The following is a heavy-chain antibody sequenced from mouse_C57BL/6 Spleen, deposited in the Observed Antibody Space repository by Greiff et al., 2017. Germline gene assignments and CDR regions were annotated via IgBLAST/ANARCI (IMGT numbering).Heavy chain of an antibody. CDR3: AVYYGYPAWFAY. V-gene: IGHV1-74*01. Sequence: VQLQQPGAELVKPGASVQVSCKASGYTFTSYWMHWVKQRPGQGLEWIGRIHPSDSDTNYTQKFKGKATLTVAKSSSTAYMQLSSLTSADSAVYSCAVYYGYPAWFAYWGQGTLVTVSA. CDR1: GYTFTSYW. J-gene: IGHJ3*01. CDR2: IHPSDSDT. D-gene: IGHD2-2*01.